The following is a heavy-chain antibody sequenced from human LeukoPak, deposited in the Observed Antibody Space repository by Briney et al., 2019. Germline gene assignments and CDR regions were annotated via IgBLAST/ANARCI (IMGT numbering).Heavy chain of an antibody. CDR3: ASMVYYYYYMDV. CDR2: IYTSGST. V-gene: IGHV4-4*09. Sequence: SETLSLTCTVPGGSISSYYWSWIRQPPGKGLEWIGYIYTSGSTNYNPSLKSRVTISVDTSKNQFSLKLSSVTAADTAVYYCASMVYYYYYMDVWGKGTTVTVSS. J-gene: IGHJ6*03. CDR1: GGSISSYY. D-gene: IGHD2-15*01.